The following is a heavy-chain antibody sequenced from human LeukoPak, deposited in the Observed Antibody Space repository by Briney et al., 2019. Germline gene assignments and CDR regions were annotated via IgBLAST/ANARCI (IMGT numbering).Heavy chain of an antibody. CDR3: ARDWGAAGLWDY. CDR2: IKEDVSEK. CDR1: GFTFSNYW. V-gene: IGHV3-7*05. J-gene: IGHJ4*02. D-gene: IGHD6-13*01. Sequence: GGSYRLSCASSGFTFSNYWMSWVRQAPGKGLEWVANIKEDVSEKDYVDSVKGRFTISRDNAKNSLYLQMNSLRAEDTAIYYCARDWGAAGLWDYWGQATLVTVSS.